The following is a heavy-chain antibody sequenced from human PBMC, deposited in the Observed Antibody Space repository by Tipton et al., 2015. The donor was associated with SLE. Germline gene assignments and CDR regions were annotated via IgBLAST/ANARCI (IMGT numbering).Heavy chain of an antibody. V-gene: IGHV4-59*01. CDR1: GGSISSYY. J-gene: IGHJ4*02. CDR3: ARDLPIEQRLAPFDH. D-gene: IGHD6-25*01. CDR2: IYYSGST. Sequence: TLSLTCTVSGGSISSYYWSWIRQPPGKGLGWIGYIYYSGSTNYNASLKSRVTISVDTSKNQFSLKLSSVTAADTAVYYCARDLPIEQRLAPFDHWGQGTRVTVPS.